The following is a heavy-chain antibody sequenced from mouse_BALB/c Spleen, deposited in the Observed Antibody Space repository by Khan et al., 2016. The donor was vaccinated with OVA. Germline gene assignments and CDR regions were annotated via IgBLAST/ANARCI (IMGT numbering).Heavy chain of an antibody. CDR2: INSNGGST. CDR3: ARMARTIN. J-gene: IGHJ2*01. CDR1: GFTFSSYG. Sequence: EVELVESGGGLVQPGGSLKLSCAASGFTFSSYGMSWVRQTPDKRLELVATINSNGGSTYYPDSVKGRFTISRATAKNTLYLQMSSLKSEDTAMYYCARMARTINWGQGTTLTVSS. V-gene: IGHV5-6-3*01.